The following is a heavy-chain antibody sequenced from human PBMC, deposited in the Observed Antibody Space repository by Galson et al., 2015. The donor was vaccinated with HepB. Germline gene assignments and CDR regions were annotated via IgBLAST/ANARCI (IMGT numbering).Heavy chain of an antibody. Sequence: SVKVSCKASGYTFTSYYMHWVRQAPGQGLEWMGIINPSGGSTSYAQKFQGRVTMTRDTSTSTVYMELSSLRSEDTAVYYCARDGGSGSYYNRRLGVYYMDVWGKGTTVTVSS. J-gene: IGHJ6*03. CDR1: GYTFTSYY. CDR2: INPSGGST. D-gene: IGHD3-10*01. V-gene: IGHV1-46*01. CDR3: ARDGGSGSYYNRRLGVYYMDV.